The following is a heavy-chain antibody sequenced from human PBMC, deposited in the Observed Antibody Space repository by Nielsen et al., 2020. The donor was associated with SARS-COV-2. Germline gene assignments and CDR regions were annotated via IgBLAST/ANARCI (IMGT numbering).Heavy chain of an antibody. CDR2: ISGSGGST. J-gene: IGHJ4*02. Sequence: GRSLRLSFAAFEFTFSSDAMSWVRQAPGKGLEWVSAISGSGGSTYYADSVKGRFTISRDNSKNTLYLQMNSLRAEDTAVYYCAKGAMVIVGDYWGQGTLVTVSS. V-gene: IGHV3-23*01. CDR1: EFTFSSDA. CDR3: AKGAMVIVGDY. D-gene: IGHD5-18*01.